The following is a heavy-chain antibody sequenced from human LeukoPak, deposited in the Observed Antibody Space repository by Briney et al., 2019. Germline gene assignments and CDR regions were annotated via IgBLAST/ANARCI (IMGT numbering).Heavy chain of an antibody. D-gene: IGHD3-10*01. CDR2: INPNSGGT. V-gene: IGHV1-2*02. J-gene: IGHJ4*02. CDR3: AREGYSDSGTYYNPHDY. CDR1: GYTFTDYY. Sequence: GASVKVSCKASGYTFTDYYMHWVRQAPGQGLEWMGWINPNSGGTNYAQKFQGRVTMTRDTSISTAYMELSRLTSDDTAVYYCAREGYSDSGTYYNPHDYWGQGTLVTVSS.